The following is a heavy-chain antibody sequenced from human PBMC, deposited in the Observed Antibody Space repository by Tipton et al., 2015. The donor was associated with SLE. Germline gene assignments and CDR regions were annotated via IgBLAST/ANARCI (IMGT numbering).Heavy chain of an antibody. CDR1: GASISDGGYN. CDR2: IFYTGST. CDR3: ARRPHYYYYGMDV. J-gene: IGHJ6*02. Sequence: TLSLTCTVSGASISDGGYNWAWIRQHPGKGLEWIGYIFYTGSTLYNPSLKSRLTISVDTSTNHFSLKLSSVTAADTAVYYCARRPHYYYYGMDVWGQGTTVTVSS. V-gene: IGHV4-31*03.